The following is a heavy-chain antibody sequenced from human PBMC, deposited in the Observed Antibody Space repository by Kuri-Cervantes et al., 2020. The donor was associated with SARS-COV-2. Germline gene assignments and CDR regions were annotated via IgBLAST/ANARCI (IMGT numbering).Heavy chain of an antibody. Sequence: GESLKISCAASGFTFSSYAMHWVRQAPGKGLEWVAVISYDGSNKYYADSVKGRFTISRDNSKNTLYLQMNSPRAEDTAVFYCARDASYSGSYGSFQHWGQGTLVTVSS. CDR1: GFTFSSYA. V-gene: IGHV3-30*01. CDR2: ISYDGSNK. CDR3: ARDASYSGSYGSFQH. J-gene: IGHJ1*01. D-gene: IGHD1-26*01.